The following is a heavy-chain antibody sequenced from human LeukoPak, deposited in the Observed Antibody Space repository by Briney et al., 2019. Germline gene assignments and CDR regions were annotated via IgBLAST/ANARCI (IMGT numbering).Heavy chain of an antibody. D-gene: IGHD3-22*01. Sequence: PGGSLRLSCAASGFTFSSYAMSWVRQAPGKGLEWVSVIYSGGSTYYADSVKGRFTISRDDSKNTLYLQMNSLRAEDTAVYYCARELYYYDSSGYYSIDAFDIWGQGTMVTVSS. CDR2: IYSGGST. CDR3: ARELYYYDSSGYYSIDAFDI. CDR1: GFTFSSYA. J-gene: IGHJ3*02. V-gene: IGHV3-53*01.